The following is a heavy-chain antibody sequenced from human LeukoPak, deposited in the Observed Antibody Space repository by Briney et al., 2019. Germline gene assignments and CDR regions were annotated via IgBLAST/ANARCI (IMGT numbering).Heavy chain of an antibody. V-gene: IGHV1-69*13. CDR1: GGTFSSYA. CDR3: AATSYGHY. CDR2: IIPIFGTA. Sequence: SVKVSRKASGGTFSSYAISWVRQAPGQGLEWMGGIIPIFGTANYAQKFQGRVTITAGESTSTAYMELSSLRSEDTAVYYCAATSYGHYWGQGTLVTVSS. D-gene: IGHD1-26*01. J-gene: IGHJ4*02.